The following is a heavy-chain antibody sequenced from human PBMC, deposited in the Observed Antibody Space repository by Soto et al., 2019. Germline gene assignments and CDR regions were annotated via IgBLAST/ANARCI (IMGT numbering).Heavy chain of an antibody. J-gene: IGHJ1*01. V-gene: IGHV1-46*01. CDR2: VNPSGGST. CDR3: AREENCSDGICYSEYFQR. Sequence: ASVKVSCKASGYIFTAYSMHWVRQAPGQGLEWMGVVNPSGGSTNYAQKFQGRITMARDTSTSTVYMDLSSLTSEDTAVYYCAREENCSDGICYSEYFQRWGQGTLVTVS. D-gene: IGHD2-15*01. CDR1: GYIFTAYS.